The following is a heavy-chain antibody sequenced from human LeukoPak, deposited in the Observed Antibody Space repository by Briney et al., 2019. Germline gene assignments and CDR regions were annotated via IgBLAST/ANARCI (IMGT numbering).Heavy chain of an antibody. CDR1: GGSISSYY. CDR2: IYYSGST. V-gene: IGHV4-59*01. Sequence: PSETLSLTCTVSGGSISSYYWSWIRQPPGKGLEWIGYIYYSGSTNYNPSLKSRVTISVDTSKNQFSLKLSPVTAADTAVYYCARGGWSYYYYMDVWGKGTTVTISS. D-gene: IGHD3-3*01. J-gene: IGHJ6*03. CDR3: ARGGWSYYYYMDV.